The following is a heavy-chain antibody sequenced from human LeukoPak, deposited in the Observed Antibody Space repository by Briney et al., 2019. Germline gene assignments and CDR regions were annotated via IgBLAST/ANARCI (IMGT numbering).Heavy chain of an antibody. CDR1: GFTFSSYG. CDR2: IWYDGSNK. Sequence: GGSLRLSCAASGFTFSSYGMHWVRQAPGKGLEWVAVIWYDGSNKYYADSVKGRFTISRDNSKNTLYLQMNSLRAEDTAVYYCARGEGYWGSYRPFDYWGQGTLVTVSS. V-gene: IGHV3-33*01. D-gene: IGHD3-16*02. CDR3: ARGEGYWGSYRPFDY. J-gene: IGHJ4*02.